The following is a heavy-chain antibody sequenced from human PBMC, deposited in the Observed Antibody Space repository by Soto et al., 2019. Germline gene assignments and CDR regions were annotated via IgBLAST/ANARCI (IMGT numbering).Heavy chain of an antibody. CDR2: IYYSGST. V-gene: IGHV4-39*01. CDR1: GGSISGSSYY. CDR3: ARSSAVITTLDYFGY. J-gene: IGHJ4*02. Sequence: SETLSLTCTVSGGSISGSSYYWGWIRQPPGKGLEWIGSIYYSGSTYYNPSLKSRVTISVDTSKNQFSLKLSSVTAADTAVYYCARSSAVITTLDYFGYWGQGTLVTVSS. D-gene: IGHD3-22*01.